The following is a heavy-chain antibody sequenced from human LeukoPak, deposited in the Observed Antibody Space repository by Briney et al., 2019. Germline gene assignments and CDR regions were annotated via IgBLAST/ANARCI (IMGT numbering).Heavy chain of an antibody. D-gene: IGHD3-3*01. V-gene: IGHV3-23*01. CDR2: ISGSGVNT. CDR3: ANSRAFTIFVVDDKVIDY. J-gene: IGHJ4*02. Sequence: GGSVRLSCAASGFTFSSYAMRGVRQAAGKGLEWVSAISGSGVNTYYAISLKARFTISRDNSKTTLYLQINVLRAEDTAVSYCANSRAFTIFVVDDKVIDYWVQGTLVTVSS. CDR1: GFTFSSYA.